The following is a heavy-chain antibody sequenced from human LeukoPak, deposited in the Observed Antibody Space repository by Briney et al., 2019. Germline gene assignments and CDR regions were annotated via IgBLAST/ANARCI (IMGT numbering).Heavy chain of an antibody. CDR1: GFTSSGNA. CDR3: AKGKSRQWLVCWFDP. CDR2: ISYDGSNK. J-gene: IGHJ5*02. D-gene: IGHD6-19*01. V-gene: IGHV3-30*18. Sequence: PGGSLKLSGQASGFTSSGNAMPWFRQPPGKGREWGEVISYDGSNKYYADSVKGRFTISRDNSKNTLYLQMNSLRAEDTAVYYCAKGKSRQWLVCWFDPWGQGTLVTVSS.